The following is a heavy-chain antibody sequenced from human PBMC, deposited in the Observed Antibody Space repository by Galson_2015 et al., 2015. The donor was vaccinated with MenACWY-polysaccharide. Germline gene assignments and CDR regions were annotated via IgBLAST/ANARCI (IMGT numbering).Heavy chain of an antibody. CDR2: IKRDGSDK. Sequence: SLRLSCADSGFTFSNHLMTWVRQAPGKGLEWVASIKRDGSDKYYVDSVKGRFTISRDNAKNSLYLEMNSLRVEDTAVYYCARGHLWLGTWGQGTLVTVSS. D-gene: IGHD3-10*01. CDR1: GFTFSNHL. V-gene: IGHV3-7*01. J-gene: IGHJ4*02. CDR3: ARGHLWLGT.